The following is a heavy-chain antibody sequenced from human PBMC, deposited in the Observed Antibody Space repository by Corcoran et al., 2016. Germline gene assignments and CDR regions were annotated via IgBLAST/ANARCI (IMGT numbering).Heavy chain of an antibody. Sequence: QVQLVQSGAEVKKPGAAVKVSCKASGYTFTSYYMHWVRQAPGQGLEWMGIINPSGGSTSYAQKFQGRVTMTRDTSTSTVYMELSSLRSEDTAVYYCARGARYSSRTDPYGMDVWGQGTTVTVSS. CDR3: ARGARYSSRTDPYGMDV. D-gene: IGHD6-13*01. J-gene: IGHJ6*02. CDR1: GYTFTSYY. CDR2: INPSGGST. V-gene: IGHV1-46*01.